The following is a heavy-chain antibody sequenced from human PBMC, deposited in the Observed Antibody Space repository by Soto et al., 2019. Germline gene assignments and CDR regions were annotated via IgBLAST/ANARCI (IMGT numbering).Heavy chain of an antibody. CDR1: XXXXTSXA. CDR3: ARSIVVVTALDY. Sequence: QVQLVQSGAEEKKPGASVKVSXXXSXXXXTSXAMXXXXQAXXQRLEWMGWINAGNGNTKYSQKFQGRVTITRDTSASTAYMELSSLRSEDTAVYYCARSIVVVTALDYWGQGTLVTVSS. D-gene: IGHD2-21*02. J-gene: IGHJ4*02. V-gene: IGHV1-3*05. CDR2: INAGNGNT.